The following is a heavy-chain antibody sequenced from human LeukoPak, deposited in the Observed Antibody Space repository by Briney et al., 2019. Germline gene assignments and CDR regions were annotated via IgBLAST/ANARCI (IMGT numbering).Heavy chain of an antibody. Sequence: SETLSLTCTVSGVSIGSHYWSWIRQSPGKGLEWIGCVYNSGTTVYNPSLAGRVTISVDTSKNQYSLNLRSVTAADAAVYYCARDAYWGQGILVTVSS. J-gene: IGHJ4*02. V-gene: IGHV4-59*11. CDR3: ARDAY. CDR1: GVSIGSHY. CDR2: VYNSGTT.